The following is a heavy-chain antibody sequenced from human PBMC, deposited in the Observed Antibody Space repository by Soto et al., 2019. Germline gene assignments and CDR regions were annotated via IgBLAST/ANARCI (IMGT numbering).Heavy chain of an antibody. V-gene: IGHV4-34*01. CDR1: GGSFSGYY. Sequence: QVQLQQWGAGLLKPSETLSLTCAVYGGSFSGYYWSWIRQPPGKGLEWIGEINHSGSTNYNPSLKSRVTISVDTSKNQFSLKLRYVTAADTAVYYCAREAGYCSSTSCYTLPNRRGYFDYWGQGTLVTVSS. D-gene: IGHD2-2*02. CDR2: INHSGST. CDR3: AREAGYCSSTSCYTLPNRRGYFDY. J-gene: IGHJ4*02.